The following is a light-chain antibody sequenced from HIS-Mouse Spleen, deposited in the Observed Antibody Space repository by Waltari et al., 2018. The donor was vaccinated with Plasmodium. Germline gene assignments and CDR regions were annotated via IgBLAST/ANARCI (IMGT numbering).Light chain of an antibody. CDR3: CAYAGSSTFVV. CDR2: EGS. V-gene: IGLV2-23*03. Sequence: PGQSITISCTGTSSDVGSYNLVSWYQQHPGKAPKLMIYEGSKRPSGVSNRFSGSKSGNTASLTISGLQAEDEADYYCCAYAGSSTFVVFGGGTKLTVL. CDR1: SSDVGSYNL. J-gene: IGLJ2*01.